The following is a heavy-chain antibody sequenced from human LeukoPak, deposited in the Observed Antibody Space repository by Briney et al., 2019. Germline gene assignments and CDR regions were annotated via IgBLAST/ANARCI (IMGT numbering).Heavy chain of an antibody. CDR3: ARDRSGWYYFDY. Sequence: GGSLRLSCAASGFTFSSYWVSWVRQAPGKGLEWVANIKQDGSEKYYVDSVKGRFTISRDNAKNSLYLQMNSLRAEDTAVYYCARDRSGWYYFDYWGQGTLVTVSS. CDR1: GFTFSSYW. V-gene: IGHV3-7*03. CDR2: IKQDGSEK. D-gene: IGHD6-19*01. J-gene: IGHJ4*02.